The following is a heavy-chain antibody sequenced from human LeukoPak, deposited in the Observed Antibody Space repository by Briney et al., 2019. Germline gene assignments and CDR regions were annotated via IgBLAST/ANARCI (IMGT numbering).Heavy chain of an antibody. CDR3: ARGIPATRPGFGHYMDV. J-gene: IGHJ6*03. Sequence: PSETLSLTCTVSGGSISSHYWSWIRQPPGKGLEWIGFIYYSGSTNYNSALDSRVTISLDTPKNQFSLKLNSVTAADTAVYYCARGIPATRPGFGHYMDVWGKGTTVTVSS. CDR1: GGSISSHY. D-gene: IGHD6-6*01. V-gene: IGHV4-59*11. CDR2: IYYSGST.